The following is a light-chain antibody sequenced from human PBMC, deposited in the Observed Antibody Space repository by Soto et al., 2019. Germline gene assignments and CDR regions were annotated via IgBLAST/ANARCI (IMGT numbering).Light chain of an antibody. J-gene: IGKJ1*01. CDR1: QSVSNSY. V-gene: IGKV3-20*01. CDR2: GAS. Sequence: EIVLTQSPVTLSLSPGERASLSCRASQSVSNSYLAWYRQQPGRAPRLLIYGASSMATGISDRCRGSRSETYFTLTISRLEPEDVAVYYCQQYGSSPKTFGQGTKVDIK. CDR3: QQYGSSPKT.